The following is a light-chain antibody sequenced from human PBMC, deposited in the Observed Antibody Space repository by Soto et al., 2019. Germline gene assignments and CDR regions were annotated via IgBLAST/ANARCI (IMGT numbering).Light chain of an antibody. J-gene: IGLJ2*01. CDR3: SSYTSSSTLV. V-gene: IGLV2-18*02. Sequence: QSALTQPPSVSGSPGQSVTISCTGTSSDVGSYNRVSWYQQPPGTAPKLMIYEVSNRPSGVPDRFSGSKSGNTASLTISGLRAEDEADYYCSSYTSSSTLVFGGGTKVTVL. CDR1: SSDVGSYNR. CDR2: EVS.